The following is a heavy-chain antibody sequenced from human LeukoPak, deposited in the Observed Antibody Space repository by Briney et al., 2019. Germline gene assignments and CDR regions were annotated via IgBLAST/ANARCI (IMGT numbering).Heavy chain of an antibody. Sequence: GGSLRLSCAASGFTFRTYSIHWVRQAPGKGLGWVTVVSADGRTQLYSDSVKGRFTVSRDNSLNTLHLQMNSLKTEDTAVYYYAREFGHNRWYFDYWGQGALVTVSS. V-gene: IGHV3-30*03. CDR3: AREFGHNRWYFDY. D-gene: IGHD5-24*01. CDR1: GFTFRTYS. J-gene: IGHJ4*02. CDR2: VSADGRTQ.